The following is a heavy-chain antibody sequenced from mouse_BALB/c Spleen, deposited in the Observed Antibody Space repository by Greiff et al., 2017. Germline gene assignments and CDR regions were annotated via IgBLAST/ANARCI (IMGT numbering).Heavy chain of an antibody. V-gene: IGHV5-12-2*01. D-gene: IGHD4-1*01. Sequence: EVQLVESGGGLVQPGGSLKLSCAASGFTFSSYTMSWVRQTPEKRLEWVAYISNGGGSTYYPDTVKGRFTISRDNAKNTLYLQMSSLKSEDTAMYYCARQTGYFDYWGQGTTLTVSS. CDR2: ISNGGGST. J-gene: IGHJ2*01. CDR3: ARQTGYFDY. CDR1: GFTFSSYT.